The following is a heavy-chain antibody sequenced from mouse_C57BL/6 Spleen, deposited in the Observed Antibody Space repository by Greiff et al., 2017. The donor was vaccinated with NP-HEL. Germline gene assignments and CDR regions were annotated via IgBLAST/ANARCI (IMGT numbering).Heavy chain of an antibody. V-gene: IGHV1-15*01. CDR2: IDPETGGT. J-gene: IGHJ2*01. Sequence: QVQLQQSGAELVRPGASVTLSCKASGYTFTDYEMHWVKQTPVHGLEWIGAIDPETGGTAYNQKFKGKAILTADKSSSTAYMELRSLTSEDSAVYYCTRRSTEGFDYWGQGTTLTVSS. CDR1: GYTFTDYE. D-gene: IGHD5-1*01. CDR3: TRRSTEGFDY.